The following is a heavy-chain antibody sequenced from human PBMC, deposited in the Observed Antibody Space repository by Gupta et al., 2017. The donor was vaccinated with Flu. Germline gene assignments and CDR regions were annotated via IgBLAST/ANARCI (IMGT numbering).Heavy chain of an antibody. Sequence: EVQLLESGGGLVQPGGSLRLSCAASGFPFSSYAMTWVRQAPGKGLEWVSAIDGSGVYTYYADSVKGRFTISRDNSKSTLYLQMNSLRVEDTAVYYCARYCSGASCQEARGMDVWGQGATVTVSS. CDR1: GFPFSSYA. V-gene: IGHV3-23*01. CDR3: ARYCSGASCQEARGMDV. D-gene: IGHD2-15*01. CDR2: IDGSGVYT. J-gene: IGHJ6*02.